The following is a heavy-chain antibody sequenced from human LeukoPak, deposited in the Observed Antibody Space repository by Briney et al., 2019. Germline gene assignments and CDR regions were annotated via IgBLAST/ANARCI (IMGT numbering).Heavy chain of an antibody. J-gene: IGHJ4*02. V-gene: IGHV3-23*01. CDR2: ISGNGGST. CDR1: GFTFSSYA. Sequence: GGSLRLSCAASGFTFSSYAMSWVRQAPGKGLEWVSDISGNGGSTYYADSVKGRFTISGDNSKNTLYVQMNSLRAEDTAVYYCAKVPNSGTYYFFDYWGQGTLVTVSS. D-gene: IGHD1-26*01. CDR3: AKVPNSGTYYFFDY.